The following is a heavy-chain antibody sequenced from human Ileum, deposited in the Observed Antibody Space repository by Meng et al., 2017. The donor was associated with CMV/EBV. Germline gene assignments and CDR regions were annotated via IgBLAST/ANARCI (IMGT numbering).Heavy chain of an antibody. CDR3: VRGSGAGDY. CDR2: IGSSIDY. Sequence: GSLRLCCADSGFTFSSYSMTWGRQPPGKGLEWVSSIGSSIDYADSVKGRFTISRDNAKNSLYLQMNGLRAEDTAVYYCVRGSGAGDYWGQGTLVTVSS. V-gene: IGHV3-21*01. J-gene: IGHJ4*02. D-gene: IGHD5-12*01. CDR1: GFTFSSYS.